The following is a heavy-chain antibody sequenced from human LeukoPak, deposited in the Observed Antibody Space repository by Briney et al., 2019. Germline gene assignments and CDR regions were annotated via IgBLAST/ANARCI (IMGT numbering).Heavy chain of an antibody. Sequence: GGSLRLSCAASGFTFSGYGMSWVRQAPGKGLEWVSAISGSGGSTYYADSVKGRFTISRDNSKNTLYLQMNSLRAEDTAVHYCALFWSGDYYYYYMDVWGKGTTVTVSS. CDR2: ISGSGGST. J-gene: IGHJ6*03. D-gene: IGHD3-3*01. V-gene: IGHV3-23*01. CDR3: ALFWSGDYYYYYMDV. CDR1: GFTFSGYG.